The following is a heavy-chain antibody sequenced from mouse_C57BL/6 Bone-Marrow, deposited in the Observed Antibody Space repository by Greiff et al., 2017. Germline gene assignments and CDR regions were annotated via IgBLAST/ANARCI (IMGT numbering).Heavy chain of an antibody. CDR1: GFSLSTSGMG. J-gene: IGHJ4*01. CDR3: ARKRPFITTVVRYWAMDY. V-gene: IGHV8-12*01. Sequence: QVTLKESGPGILQSSQTLSLTCSFSGFSLSTSGMGVSWIRQPSGKGLEWLAHIYWDDDKRYNPSLKSRLTISKDTSRNQVFLKITSVDTADTATYYCARKRPFITTVVRYWAMDYWGQGTSVTVSS. D-gene: IGHD1-1*01. CDR2: IYWDDDK.